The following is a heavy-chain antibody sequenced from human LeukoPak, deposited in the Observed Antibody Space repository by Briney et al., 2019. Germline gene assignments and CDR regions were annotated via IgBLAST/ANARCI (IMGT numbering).Heavy chain of an antibody. D-gene: IGHD6-6*01. V-gene: IGHV3-30*02. CDR3: AKDLIIAARSRAPLYDY. J-gene: IGHJ4*02. CDR2: IRYDGSNK. Sequence: PGGSLRLSCAVSGFTFSSYAMHWVRQAPGKGLEWVAFIRYDGSNKYYADSVKGRFTISRDNSKNTLYLQMNSLRAEDTAVYYCAKDLIIAARSRAPLYDYWGQGTLVTVSS. CDR1: GFTFSSYA.